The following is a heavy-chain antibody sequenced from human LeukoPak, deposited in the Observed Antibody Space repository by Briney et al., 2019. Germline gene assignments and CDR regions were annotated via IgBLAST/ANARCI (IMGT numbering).Heavy chain of an antibody. V-gene: IGHV4-34*01. CDR2: INHSGST. CDR1: GGSFSGYY. Sequence: PSETLSLTCAVYGGSFSGYYWSWIRQPPGKGLEWIGEINHSGSTNYNPSLKSRVTISVDTSKNQFSLKLSSVTAADTAVYYCARINRPVSYYYGSGSYYYYYYYMDVWGKGTTVTVSS. CDR3: ARINRPVSYYYGSGSYYYYYYYMDV. D-gene: IGHD3-10*01. J-gene: IGHJ6*03.